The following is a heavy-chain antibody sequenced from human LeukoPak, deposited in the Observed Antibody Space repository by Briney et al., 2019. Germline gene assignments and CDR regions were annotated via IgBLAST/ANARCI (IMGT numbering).Heavy chain of an antibody. V-gene: IGHV4-34*01. Sequence: SETLSLTCAVYGGSFSGYYWSWIRQPPGRGLEWIGEINHSGSTNYNPSLKSRVTISVDTSKNQFSLKLSSVTAADTAVYYCARVGSSSWYRRWFDPWGQGTLVTASS. CDR1: GGSFSGYY. CDR3: ARVGSSSWYRRWFDP. CDR2: INHSGST. J-gene: IGHJ5*02. D-gene: IGHD6-13*01.